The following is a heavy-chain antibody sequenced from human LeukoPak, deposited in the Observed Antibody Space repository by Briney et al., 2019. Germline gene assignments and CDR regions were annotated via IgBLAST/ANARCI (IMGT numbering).Heavy chain of an antibody. D-gene: IGHD3-22*01. CDR1: GFTFSSYE. CDR2: ISSSGSTI. CDR3: ARGYYDSSGSLDY. J-gene: IGHJ4*02. Sequence: GGSLRRSGAASGFTFSSYEMDWVRQAPGKGLEWVSYISSSGSTIYYADSVKGRFTISRDNAKNSLYLQMNSLRAEDTAVYYCARGYYDSSGSLDYWGQGTLVTVSS. V-gene: IGHV3-48*03.